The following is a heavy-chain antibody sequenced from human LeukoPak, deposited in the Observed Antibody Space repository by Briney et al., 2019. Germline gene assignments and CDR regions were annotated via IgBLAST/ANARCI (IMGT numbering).Heavy chain of an antibody. CDR2: IYSGGST. Sequence: PGGSLRLSCAASGFTVSSNYMSWVRQAPGKGLEWVSVIYSGGSTYYADSVKGRFTISRDNSKNTLYLQMNSPRAEDTAVYYCARDELDYYGSGSYYHWGQGTLVTVSS. CDR1: GFTVSSNY. CDR3: ARDELDYYGSGSYYH. J-gene: IGHJ5*02. V-gene: IGHV3-66*02. D-gene: IGHD3-10*01.